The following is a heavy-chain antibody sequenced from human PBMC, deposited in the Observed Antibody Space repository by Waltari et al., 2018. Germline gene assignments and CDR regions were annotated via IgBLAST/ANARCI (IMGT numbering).Heavy chain of an antibody. D-gene: IGHD4-17*01. J-gene: IGHJ4*02. Sequence: QVQLVQSGAEVKKPGASVKVSCKASGYTFTSYAMHWVRQAPGQRLEWMGWINAGNGNTKYSQKFQGRVTITRDTSASTAYMELSSLRSEDTAVYYCAREETYGDYFDYWGQGTLVTVSS. CDR2: INAGNGNT. CDR3: AREETYGDYFDY. V-gene: IGHV1-3*01. CDR1: GYTFTSYA.